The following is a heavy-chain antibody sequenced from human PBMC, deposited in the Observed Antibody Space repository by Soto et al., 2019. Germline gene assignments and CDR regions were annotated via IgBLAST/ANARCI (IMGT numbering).Heavy chain of an antibody. J-gene: IGHJ6*02. CDR3: ARDGGEIIAAATGGGYGMDV. CDR2: ISGRGNYT. CDR1: GFTFSDYY. V-gene: IGHV3-11*06. Sequence: HVQMVESGGDLVKPGGSLRLSCAVSGFTFSDYYMSWFRQAPEQGLEWIAYISGRGNYTNYADSVRGRFTISRDNIKNSLFLQMNSLRDEDTAIYYCARDGGEIIAAATGGGYGMDVWGQGTTVIDSS. D-gene: IGHD6-6*01.